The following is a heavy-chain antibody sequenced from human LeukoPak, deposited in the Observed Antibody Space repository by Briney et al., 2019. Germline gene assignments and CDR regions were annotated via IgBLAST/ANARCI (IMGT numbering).Heavy chain of an antibody. CDR3: ARHSIASDGARLFDY. CDR1: GGSITSYY. V-gene: IGHV4-59*08. Sequence: AETLSLTCTVSGGSITSYYWAWLRQPPGKGLEWIGYLYYSGYSNYNPSLKSRVSMSVDTSKNQFSLKLTSVTAADTAAYYCARHSIASDGARLFDYWGRGTLVTVSS. CDR2: LYYSGYS. J-gene: IGHJ4*02. D-gene: IGHD2-21*01.